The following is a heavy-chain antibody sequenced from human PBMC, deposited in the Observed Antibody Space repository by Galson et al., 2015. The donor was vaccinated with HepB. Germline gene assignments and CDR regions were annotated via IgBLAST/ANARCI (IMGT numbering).Heavy chain of an antibody. CDR1: GGSISSYY. CDR2: IYYSGST. CDR3: ARTDGYTVDAFDI. V-gene: IGHV4-59*08. D-gene: IGHD5-24*01. Sequence: QVQLQESGPGLVKPSETLSLTCTVSGGSISSYYWSWIRQPPGKGLEWIGYIYYSGSTNYNPSLKSRVTISVDTSKNQFSLKLSSVTAADTAVYYCARTDGYTVDAFDIWGQGTMVTVSS. J-gene: IGHJ3*02.